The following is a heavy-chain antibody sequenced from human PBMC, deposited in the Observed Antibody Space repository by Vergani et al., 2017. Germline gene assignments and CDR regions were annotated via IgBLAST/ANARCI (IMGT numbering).Heavy chain of an antibody. V-gene: IGHV5-10-1*03. CDR2: IDPSDSYT. J-gene: IGHJ4*02. CDR1: GYSFTSYW. Sequence: EVQLVQSGAEVKKPGESLRISCKGSGYSFTSYWISWVRQMPGKGLEWMGRIDPSDSYTNYSPSFQGHVTISADKSISTAYLQWSSLKASDTAMYYCARHFYCSGGSCYSYFHYWGQGTLVTVSS. CDR3: ARHFYCSGGSCYSYFHY. D-gene: IGHD2-15*01.